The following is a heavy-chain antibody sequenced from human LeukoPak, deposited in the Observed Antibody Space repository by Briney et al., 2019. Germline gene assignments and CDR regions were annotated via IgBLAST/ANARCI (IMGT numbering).Heavy chain of an antibody. V-gene: IGHV5-51*01. Sequence: GESLKISCKGSGYSFTSYWIGWVRQMPGKGLEWMGIIYPGDSDTRYSPSFQGQVTISADKSISTAYLQWSSLKASDTAMYYCAIRYCSSTSCFGGFGPWGQGTLVTVSS. CDR1: GYSFTSYW. CDR2: IYPGDSDT. CDR3: AIRYCSSTSCFGGFGP. D-gene: IGHD2-2*01. J-gene: IGHJ5*02.